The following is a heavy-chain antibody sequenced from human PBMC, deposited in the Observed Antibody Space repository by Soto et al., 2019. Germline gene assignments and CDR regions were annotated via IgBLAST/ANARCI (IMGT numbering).Heavy chain of an antibody. CDR1: GGSISSSSYS. V-gene: IGHV4-39*02. CDR3: ARAFTYDSSVGPGYFDY. J-gene: IGHJ4*02. CDR2: IYYSGNT. D-gene: IGHD3-22*01. Sequence: SETLSLTCTVSGGSISSSSYSWGWIRQPPGKGLEWIGGIYYSGNTYYNPSLKSRVTISVDTSKNQFSLKLSSVTAADTTVYYCARAFTYDSSVGPGYFDYWGQGTLVTVSS.